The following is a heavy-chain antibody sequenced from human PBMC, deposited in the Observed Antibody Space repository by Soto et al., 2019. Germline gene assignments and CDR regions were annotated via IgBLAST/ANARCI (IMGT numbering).Heavy chain of an antibody. Sequence: SETLSLTCTVSGGSIYRSGYYWGWIRQPPGRGLEWIGNIDYTGVTYSNPSLKSRVTISRDTSKNQFSLKLTSVTAADTALYYCGKELAGATGYTESDSWGPGTLVTVSS. J-gene: IGHJ5*01. CDR2: IDYTGVT. V-gene: IGHV4-39*01. CDR1: GGSIYRSGYY. D-gene: IGHD2-15*01. CDR3: GKELAGATGYTESDS.